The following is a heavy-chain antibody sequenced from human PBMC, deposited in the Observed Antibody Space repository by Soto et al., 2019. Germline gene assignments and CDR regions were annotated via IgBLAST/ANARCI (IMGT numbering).Heavy chain of an antibody. CDR2: LHSGGDT. Sequence: EVQLVESGGGLVQPGGSLRLSCVASGIPVSSNYMTWVRQAPGKGLEWVSVLHSGGDTYYADSVKGRFTISGHDSTSTLIIEMTSLTAEDTAVYYCAKDAPYYYAARMGVWGQGATGTVCS. D-gene: IGHD3-10*01. CDR1: GIPVSSNY. CDR3: AKDAPYYYAARMGV. V-gene: IGHV3-53*04. J-gene: IGHJ6*02.